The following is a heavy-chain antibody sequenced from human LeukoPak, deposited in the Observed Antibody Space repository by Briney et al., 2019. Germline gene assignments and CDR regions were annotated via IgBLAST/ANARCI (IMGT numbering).Heavy chain of an antibody. V-gene: IGHV4-38-2*02. Sequence: SETLSLTCGVSGYPISSGYYWGWIRQPPGKGLEWIGSFYHSGSTYYNPSLKSRVSISVDMSKNQFSLKLSSVTAADTAVYYCARDKGGFLYFGEYDPWGQGTLVTVSS. J-gene: IGHJ5*02. CDR2: FYHSGST. CDR1: GYPISSGYY. CDR3: ARDKGGFLYFGEYDP. D-gene: IGHD3-10*01.